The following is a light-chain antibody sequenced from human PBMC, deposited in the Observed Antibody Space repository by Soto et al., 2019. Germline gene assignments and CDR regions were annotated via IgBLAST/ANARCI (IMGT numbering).Light chain of an antibody. J-gene: IGKJ5*01. CDR3: QRCDNARRIT. CDR1: QGIRNY. V-gene: IGKV1-27*01. Sequence: DIQMTQSPSSLSASLGDTVTITCRASQGIRNYLAWYQQKPGKAPKLLIYAASTLQSGVPSRLSGSGSGTDFTLTIRSLQTEDVATYYCQRCDNARRITFGQGTRLEIK. CDR2: AAS.